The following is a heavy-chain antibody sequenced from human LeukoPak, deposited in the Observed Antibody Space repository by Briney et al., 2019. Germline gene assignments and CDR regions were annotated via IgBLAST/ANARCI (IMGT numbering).Heavy chain of an antibody. CDR3: ASCQNVVVQAFDI. Sequence: PGGSLRPSCAASGFTFSNYAMHWVRQAPGKGLEWVAVISYDGSNKYYADSVKGRFTISRDNSKNTLYLQMNSLRAEDTAVYYCASCQNVVVQAFDIWGQGTMVTVSS. CDR2: ISYDGSNK. J-gene: IGHJ3*02. D-gene: IGHD2-21*01. CDR1: GFTFSNYA. V-gene: IGHV3-30*04.